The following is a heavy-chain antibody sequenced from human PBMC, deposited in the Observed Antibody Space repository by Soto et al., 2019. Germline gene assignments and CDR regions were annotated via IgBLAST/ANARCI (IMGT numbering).Heavy chain of an antibody. CDR3: ARVPYYYGSGGLDD. CDR1: GFTFSSYG. J-gene: IGHJ4*02. CDR2: ISYDGNNK. V-gene: IGHV3-30*03. Sequence: GGSLRLSCAASGFTFSSYGMHWVRQAPGKGLEWAAVISYDGNNKYYAESVKGRFTISRDTSKNTLYLQMNSLRPEDTAVYYCARVPYYYGSGGLDDWGQGTLVTVSS. D-gene: IGHD3-10*01.